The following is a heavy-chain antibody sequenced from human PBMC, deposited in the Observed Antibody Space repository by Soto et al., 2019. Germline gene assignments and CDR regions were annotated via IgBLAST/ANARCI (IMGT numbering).Heavy chain of an antibody. CDR3: VRGGLYYYDRSGFTGAFDI. CDR2: IYPGDSDT. D-gene: IGHD3-22*01. V-gene: IGHV5-51*01. J-gene: IGHJ3*02. Sequence: PGESLKISCKGSGYSFTNNWIGWVRQMPGKGLECLGIIYPGDSDTRYSPSFQGQVTISADKSTSTAHLQWSSLKASDTAMYYCVRGGLYYYDRSGFTGAFDIWGRGTMVTVSS. CDR1: GYSFTNNW.